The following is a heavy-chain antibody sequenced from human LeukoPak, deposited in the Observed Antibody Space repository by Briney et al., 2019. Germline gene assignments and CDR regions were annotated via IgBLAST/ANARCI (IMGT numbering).Heavy chain of an antibody. V-gene: IGHV4-61*02. CDR1: GGSISSDLHY. Sequence: SQTLSLTCTVSGGSISSDLHYWSWIRQPAGKGLEWLGCIYSSGTNNYNPSLKSRVTISIERSKNQVSLMLNSVTAADTAVYYCAGGAYGSGSYAKWFDPWGQGTLVIVSS. CDR2: IYSSGTN. D-gene: IGHD3-10*01. J-gene: IGHJ5*02. CDR3: AGGAYGSGSYAKWFDP.